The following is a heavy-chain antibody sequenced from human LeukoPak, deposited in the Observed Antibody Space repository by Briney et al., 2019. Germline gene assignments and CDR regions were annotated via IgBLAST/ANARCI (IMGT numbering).Heavy chain of an antibody. V-gene: IGHV3-23*01. Sequence: GGSLRLSCAASGFTFSSYAMSWVRQAPGKGLEWVSAISGSGGSTYYADSVKGRFTISRDNSKNTLYLQMNSLRVEDTAVYYCASEPITIFGVVILTTYDYWGQGTLVTVSS. CDR3: ASEPITIFGVVILTTYDY. D-gene: IGHD3-3*01. CDR1: GFTFSSYA. CDR2: ISGSGGST. J-gene: IGHJ4*02.